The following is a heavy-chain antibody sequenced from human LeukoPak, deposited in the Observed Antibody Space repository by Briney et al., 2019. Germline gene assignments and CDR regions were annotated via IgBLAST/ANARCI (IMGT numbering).Heavy chain of an antibody. D-gene: IGHD2-2*02. CDR3: AKDRVAVVVVPAAILS. J-gene: IGHJ4*02. CDR1: GFTFCSYG. Sequence: GGSLRLSCAASGFTFCSYGMHWVRQAPGKGLEWVAVISYDGSNKYYADSVKGRFTISRDNSKNTLYLQMNSLRAEDTAVYYCAKDRVAVVVVPAAILSWGQGTLVTVSS. CDR2: ISYDGSNK. V-gene: IGHV3-30*18.